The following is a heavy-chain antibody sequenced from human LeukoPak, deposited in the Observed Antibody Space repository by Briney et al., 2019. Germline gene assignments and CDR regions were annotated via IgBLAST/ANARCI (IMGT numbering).Heavy chain of an antibody. CDR2: ISGSGSMT. Sequence: PGASLRLSCEASGFTFSGYAMSWVRQVPGKGPEWFSAISGSGSMTYYADSVKGRFTISRDNSKNTLYLQMNSLRAEDTAVYNCVKGAVAGMGAVDYWGQGTLVTVSS. D-gene: IGHD6-19*01. V-gene: IGHV3-23*01. J-gene: IGHJ4*02. CDR3: VKGAVAGMGAVDY. CDR1: GFTFSGYA.